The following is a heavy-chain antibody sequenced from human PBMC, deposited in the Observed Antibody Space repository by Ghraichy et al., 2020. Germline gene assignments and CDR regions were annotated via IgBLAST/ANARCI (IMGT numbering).Heavy chain of an antibody. V-gene: IGHV3-7*03. Sequence: LSLTCAASGFTFSRFWMTWVRQAPGKGLEWVANIKQDGSEKFYVDSVKDRFTISRDNAKNSLYLQMNSLRAEDTAVYYCARDSDVAYWGQGPLVTVSS. CDR2: IKQDGSEK. J-gene: IGHJ4*02. CDR3: ARDSDVAY. CDR1: GFTFSRFW. D-gene: IGHD2-21*01.